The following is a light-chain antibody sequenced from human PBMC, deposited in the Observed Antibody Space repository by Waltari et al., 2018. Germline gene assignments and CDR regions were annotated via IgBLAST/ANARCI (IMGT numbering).Light chain of an antibody. CDR1: NSNIGSNT. Sequence: QSVLTQPPSASGTPGQRVTISCSGSNSNIGSNTVHWFQQLPGTAHKFLIYNNNGRPSGVPDRFSGSKSGTSASLAISGLQSEDEAHYYCAAWDDSLNGFYVFGTGTKVTVL. CDR3: AAWDDSLNGFYV. V-gene: IGLV1-44*01. CDR2: NNN. J-gene: IGLJ1*01.